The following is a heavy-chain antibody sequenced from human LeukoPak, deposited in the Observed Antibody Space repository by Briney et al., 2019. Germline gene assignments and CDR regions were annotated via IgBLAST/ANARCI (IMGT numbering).Heavy chain of an antibody. CDR3: ARERESYYDSSGYLFDY. CDR2: ISSSGSTI. CDR1: GFTLSDYY. J-gene: IGHJ4*02. D-gene: IGHD3-22*01. V-gene: IGHV3-11*01. Sequence: GGSLRLSCAASGFTLSDYYMSWIRQAPGKGLEWVSYISSSGSTIYYADSVKGRFTISRDNAKNSLYLQMNSLRAEDTAVYYCARERESYYDSSGYLFDYWGQGTLVTVSS.